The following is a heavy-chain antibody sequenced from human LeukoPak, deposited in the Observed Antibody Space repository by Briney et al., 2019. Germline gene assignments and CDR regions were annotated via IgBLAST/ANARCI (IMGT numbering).Heavy chain of an antibody. J-gene: IGHJ6*03. CDR2: IKQDGSEK. CDR1: GFTFSSYW. V-gene: IGHV3-7*01. Sequence: GGSLRLSCAASGFTFSSYWMSWVRQAPGKGLEWVANIKQDGSEKYYVDSVKGRFTISRDNAKNSLYLQMNSLRAEDTAVYYCARVSESGYNFYYYYYMDVWGKGTTVTVSS. CDR3: ARVSESGYNFYYYYYMDV. D-gene: IGHD3-3*01.